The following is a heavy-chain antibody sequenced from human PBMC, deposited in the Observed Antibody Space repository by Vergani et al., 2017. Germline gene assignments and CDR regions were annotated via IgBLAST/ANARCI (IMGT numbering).Heavy chain of an antibody. CDR1: GFTFSSYA. CDR2: ISGSGGST. D-gene: IGHD3-3*01. Sequence: EVQLLESGGGLVQPGGSLRLSCAASGFTFSSYAMSWVRQAPGKGLEWVSAISGSGGSTYYADSVKGRFTISRDNSKNTLYLQMNSLRAEDTAVYYCAKMEGQDDLWGGWGEYYFDYWGQGTLVTVSS. V-gene: IGHV3-23*01. CDR3: AKMEGQDDLWGGWGEYYFDY. J-gene: IGHJ4*02.